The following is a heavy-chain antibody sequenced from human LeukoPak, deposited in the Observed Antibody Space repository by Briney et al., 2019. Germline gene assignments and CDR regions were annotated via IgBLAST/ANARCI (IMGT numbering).Heavy chain of an antibody. V-gene: IGHV3-30*02. CDR3: ASSTGDKYSSSWGAFDI. Sequence: PGGFLRLSCAASGFTFSSYGMHWVRQAPGKGLEWVAFIRYDGSNKYYADSVKGRFTISRDNSKNTLYLQMNSLRAEDTAVYYCASSTGDKYSSSWGAFDIWGQGTMVTVSS. CDR1: GFTFSSYG. J-gene: IGHJ3*02. CDR2: IRYDGSNK. D-gene: IGHD6-6*01.